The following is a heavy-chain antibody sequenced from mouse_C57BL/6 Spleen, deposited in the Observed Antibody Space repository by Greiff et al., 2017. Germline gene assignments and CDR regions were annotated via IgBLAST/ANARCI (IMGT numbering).Heavy chain of an antibody. CDR3: ARGLITTVVATPY. Sequence: QVQLKQSGAELARPGASVKLSCKASGYTFTSYGISWVKQRTGQGLEWIGEIYPRSGNTYYNEKFKGKATLTADKSSSTAYMELRSLTSEDSAVYFCARGLITTVVATPYWGKGTLVTVSA. CDR2: IYPRSGNT. CDR1: GYTFTSYG. D-gene: IGHD1-1*01. J-gene: IGHJ3*01. V-gene: IGHV1-81*01.